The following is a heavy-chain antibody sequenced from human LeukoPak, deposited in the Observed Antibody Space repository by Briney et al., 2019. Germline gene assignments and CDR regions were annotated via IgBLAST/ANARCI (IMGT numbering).Heavy chain of an antibody. D-gene: IGHD2-15*01. CDR1: GYTFTSYG. CDR3: ARDQELELRRGTRSGGSCYLY. V-gene: IGHV1-18*01. Sequence: GASVKVSCKASGYTFTSYGISWVRQAPGQGLEWMGWISAYNGNTNYAQKLQGRVTMTTDTSTSTAYMELRSLRSDDTAVYYCARDQELELRRGTRSGGSCYLYWGQGTLVTVSS. J-gene: IGHJ4*02. CDR2: ISAYNGNT.